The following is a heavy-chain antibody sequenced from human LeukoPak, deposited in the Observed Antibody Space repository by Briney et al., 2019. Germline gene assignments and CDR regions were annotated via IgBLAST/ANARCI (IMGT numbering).Heavy chain of an antibody. Sequence: ASVKVSCKASGYTFTGYYMHWVRQAPGQGLEWMGLINPDGGSTASAHRFQGRVIMTRDTSTSTAYMDLSSLRSEDTAVYHCARAPRNSSTMLDFWGQGTLVTISS. D-gene: IGHD6-13*01. CDR1: GYTFTGYY. J-gene: IGHJ4*02. CDR2: INPDGGST. CDR3: ARAPRNSSTMLDF. V-gene: IGHV1-46*01.